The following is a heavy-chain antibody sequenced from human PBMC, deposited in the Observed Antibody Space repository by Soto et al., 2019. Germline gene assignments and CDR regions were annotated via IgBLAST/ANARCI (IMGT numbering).Heavy chain of an antibody. V-gene: IGHV3-48*01. D-gene: IGHD3-9*01. CDR2: ISSSSSTI. J-gene: IGHJ5*02. CDR1: GFTFSSYS. Sequence: GGSLRLSCAASGFTFSSYSMNWVRQAPGKGLEWVSYISSSSSTIYYADSVKGRFTISRDNAKNSLYLQMNSLRAEDTAVYYCARGADYDILTGWAYNWFDPWGQGTLVTVSS. CDR3: ARGADYDILTGWAYNWFDP.